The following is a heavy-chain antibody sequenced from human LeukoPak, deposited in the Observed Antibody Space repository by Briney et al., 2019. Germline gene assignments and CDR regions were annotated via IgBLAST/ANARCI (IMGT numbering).Heavy chain of an antibody. V-gene: IGHV1-2*02. Sequence: GASVKVSCKASGYTFTGYYMHCVRQAPGQGLEWMGWINPNSGGTNYAQKFQGRVTMTRDTSISTAYMELSRLRSDDTALYYCARVGGSSGWYGDNDNWFDPWGQGTLVTVSS. J-gene: IGHJ5*02. CDR2: INPNSGGT. CDR3: ARVGGSSGWYGDNDNWFDP. CDR1: GYTFTGYY. D-gene: IGHD6-19*01.